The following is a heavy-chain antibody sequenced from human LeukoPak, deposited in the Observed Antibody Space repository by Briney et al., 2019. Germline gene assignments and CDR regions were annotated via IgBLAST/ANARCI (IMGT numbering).Heavy chain of an antibody. CDR3: ARARGEYGSGSYQPFDY. J-gene: IGHJ4*02. Sequence: SETPSLTCTVSGGSISSGSYYWSWIRQPAGKGLEWIGRIYTSGSTNYNPSLKSRVTISVDTSKNQFSLKLSSVTAADTAVYYCARARGEYGSGSYQPFDYWGQGTLVTVSS. CDR1: GGSISSGSYY. D-gene: IGHD3-10*01. CDR2: IYTSGST. V-gene: IGHV4-61*02.